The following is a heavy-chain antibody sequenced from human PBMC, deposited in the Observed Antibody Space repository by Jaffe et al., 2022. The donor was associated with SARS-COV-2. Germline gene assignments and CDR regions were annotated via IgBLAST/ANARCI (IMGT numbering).Heavy chain of an antibody. CDR1: GYTFTNYA. Sequence: QMQLVQSGSELRKPGASVKISCKASGYTFTNYAINWVRQAPGQGLGWMGWINTNTGDPTYAQGFTGRYVFSLDTSVSTAYLQISSLKPEDTAVYYCARVGLRGLSGLGNYYMAVWGKGTTVTVSS. CDR3: ARVGLRGLSGLGNYYMAV. J-gene: IGHJ6*03. D-gene: IGHD3-10*01. V-gene: IGHV7-4-1*02. CDR2: INTNTGDP.